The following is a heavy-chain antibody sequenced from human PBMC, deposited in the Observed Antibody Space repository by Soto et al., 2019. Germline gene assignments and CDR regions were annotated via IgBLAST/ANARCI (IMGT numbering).Heavy chain of an antibody. CDR2: IHYSVIT. J-gene: IGHJ4*02. CDR1: GGSISSGGYY. D-gene: IGHD6-6*01. CDR3: ARQPYRSVAAMV. V-gene: IGHV4-39*01. Sequence: PSETLSLTCTVSGGSISSGGYYWSWIRQPPGKGLEWIAYIHYSVITYYNPSLKSRVTISVDTSNNQFSLKLSSVTAADTAVYYCARQPYRSVAAMVWGQGTQVTVSS.